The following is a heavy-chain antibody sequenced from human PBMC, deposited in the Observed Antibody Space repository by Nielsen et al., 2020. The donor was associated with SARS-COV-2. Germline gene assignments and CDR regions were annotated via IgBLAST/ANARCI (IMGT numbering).Heavy chain of an antibody. Sequence: SVKVSCKASGGTFSSYAISWVRQAPGQGLEWMGGIIPIFGTANCAQKFQGRVTITADESTSTAYMELSSLRSEDTAVYYCARRYSSGRGMYYFDYWGQGTLVTVSS. J-gene: IGHJ4*02. CDR1: GGTFSSYA. D-gene: IGHD6-19*01. V-gene: IGHV1-69*13. CDR2: IIPIFGTA. CDR3: ARRYSSGRGMYYFDY.